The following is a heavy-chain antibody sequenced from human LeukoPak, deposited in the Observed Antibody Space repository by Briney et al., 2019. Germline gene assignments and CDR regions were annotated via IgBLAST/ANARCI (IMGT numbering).Heavy chain of an antibody. CDR1: GFTVSDYH. D-gene: IGHD3-16*01. J-gene: IGHJ4*02. Sequence: GGSLRLSCAASGFTVSDYHMSWVRQAPGRGLEWLSYITSSGRSTNHADSVKGLFTISRDNAKNSVVLQMSSLTVEDTAVYYCTRERRGSYYAFEYWGQGALVTVSS. CDR3: TRERRGSYYAFEY. V-gene: IGHV3-11*01. CDR2: ITSSGRST.